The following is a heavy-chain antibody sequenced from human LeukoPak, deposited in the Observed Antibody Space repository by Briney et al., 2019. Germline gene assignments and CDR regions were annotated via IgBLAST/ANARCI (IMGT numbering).Heavy chain of an antibody. CDR2: INHSGST. Sequence: TAETLSLTCAVYGGSFSGYYWSWIRQPPGKGLEWIGEINHSGSTNYNPSLKSRVTISVDTSKNQFSLKLSSVTAADTAVYYCARSVWDYYYYYMDVWGKGTTVTVSS. V-gene: IGHV4-34*01. D-gene: IGHD2-8*01. CDR1: GGSFSGYY. J-gene: IGHJ6*03. CDR3: ARSVWDYYYYYMDV.